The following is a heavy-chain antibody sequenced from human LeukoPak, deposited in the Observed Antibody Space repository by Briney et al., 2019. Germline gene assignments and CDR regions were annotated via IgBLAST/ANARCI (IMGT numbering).Heavy chain of an antibody. V-gene: IGHV1-8*01. Sequence: ASVKVSCKASGYTFTSYDINWVRQATGQGLEWMGWMNPNSGHTGYAQKFQGRVTMTRNTSITTAYMELSNLRSEDTAVYYCARMHYYDSSGDNWFDPWGQGTLVTVSS. CDR2: MNPNSGHT. D-gene: IGHD3-22*01. CDR1: GYTFTSYD. CDR3: ARMHYYDSSGDNWFDP. J-gene: IGHJ5*02.